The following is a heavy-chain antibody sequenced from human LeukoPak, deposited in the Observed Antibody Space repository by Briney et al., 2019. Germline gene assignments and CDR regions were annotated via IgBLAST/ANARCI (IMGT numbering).Heavy chain of an antibody. CDR1: GGSISNHY. V-gene: IGHV4-59*11. D-gene: IGHD1-7*01. J-gene: IGHJ4*02. CDR3: ARDKAQPGTSEFDS. Sequence: SETLSLTCTVSGGSISNHYWNWIRQPPGKGLEWIGEASYNGNTNYNPSLKGRVTISLDPSNDQFSLRLSSVTAADTAVYFCARDKAQPGTSEFDSWGQGTLVTVSS. CDR2: ASYNGNT.